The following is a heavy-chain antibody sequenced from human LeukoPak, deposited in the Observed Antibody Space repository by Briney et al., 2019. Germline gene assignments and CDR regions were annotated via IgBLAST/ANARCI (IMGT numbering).Heavy chain of an antibody. J-gene: IGHJ6*03. CDR2: IRYDGSNK. CDR1: GFTFSSYG. Sequence: PGGSLRLSCAASGFTFSSYGMHWVRQAPGKGLEGVAFIRYDGSNKYYADSVKGRFTISRDNSKNTLYLQMNSLRAEDTAVYYCAKDWGDGYNTMDYYYYYMDVWRKGTTVTVSS. V-gene: IGHV3-30*02. D-gene: IGHD5-24*01. CDR3: AKDWGDGYNTMDYYYYYMDV.